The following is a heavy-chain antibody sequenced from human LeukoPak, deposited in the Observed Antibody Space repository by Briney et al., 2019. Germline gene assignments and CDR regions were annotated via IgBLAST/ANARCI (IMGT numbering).Heavy chain of an antibody. Sequence: SETLSLTCTVSGGSISSGGYYWSWIRQHPGKGLEWIGYIYYSGSTYYNPSLKSRVTISVDTSKNQFSLKLSSVTAADTAVYYCARHPDGRWLQLLDWFDPWGQGTLVTVSS. V-gene: IGHV4-31*03. CDR3: ARHPDGRWLQLLDWFDP. CDR1: GGSISSGGYY. J-gene: IGHJ5*02. CDR2: IYYSGST. D-gene: IGHD5-24*01.